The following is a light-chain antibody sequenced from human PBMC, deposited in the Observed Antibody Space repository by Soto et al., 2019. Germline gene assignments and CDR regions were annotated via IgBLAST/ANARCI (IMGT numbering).Light chain of an antibody. Sequence: DIQMTQSPSTLSASVGDRVTITCRASQGISSWLAWYQQKPGKAPNLLIYDASSLESGVPSRFSGSGSGTEFTLTINSLQPDDFATFHCQQYNSYSLTFGQGTKLEIK. V-gene: IGKV1-5*01. J-gene: IGKJ2*01. CDR1: QGISSW. CDR3: QQYNSYSLT. CDR2: DAS.